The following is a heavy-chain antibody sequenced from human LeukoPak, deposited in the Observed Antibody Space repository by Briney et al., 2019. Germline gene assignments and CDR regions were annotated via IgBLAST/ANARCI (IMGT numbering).Heavy chain of an antibody. CDR2: INPSGGGA. D-gene: IGHD3-10*01. J-gene: IGHJ4*02. V-gene: IGHV1-46*01. CDR1: GYTFINYY. Sequence: ASVKVSCKASGYTFINYYMHWVRQAPGQGLEWMGMINPSGGGANYAQKFQGRVTMTRDTSTSTVYMELSSLRSEDSAVYYCATAVRPSYYGSGTDYWGEGTLVTVSS. CDR3: ATAVRPSYYGSGTDY.